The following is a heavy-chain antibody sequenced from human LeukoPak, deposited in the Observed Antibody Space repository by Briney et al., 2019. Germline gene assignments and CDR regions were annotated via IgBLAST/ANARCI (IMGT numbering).Heavy chain of an antibody. CDR1: GGSFSGYY. CDR2: INHSGST. Sequence: SETLSLTCAVYGGSFSGYYWSWIRQPPGKGLEWIGEINHSGSTNYNPSLTSRVTISVDTSKNQFSLKLSSVTAADTAVYYCARVVGAFDIWDQGTMVTVSS. J-gene: IGHJ3*02. CDR3: ARVVGAFDI. V-gene: IGHV4-34*01.